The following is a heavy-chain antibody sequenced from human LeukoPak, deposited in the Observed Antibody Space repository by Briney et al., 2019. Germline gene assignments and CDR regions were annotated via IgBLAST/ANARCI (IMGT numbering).Heavy chain of an antibody. D-gene: IGHD3-22*01. CDR1: GGSISSGSYY. Sequence: PSETLSLTCTVSGGSISSGSYYWSWIRQPAGKGLEWIGRIYTSGSTNYNPSLKNRVTISVDTSKNQFSLKLSSVTAADTAVYYCARQGAYYYDSTKFTFEYWGQGTLVSVSS. CDR2: IYTSGST. V-gene: IGHV4-61*02. CDR3: ARQGAYYYDSTKFTFEY. J-gene: IGHJ4*02.